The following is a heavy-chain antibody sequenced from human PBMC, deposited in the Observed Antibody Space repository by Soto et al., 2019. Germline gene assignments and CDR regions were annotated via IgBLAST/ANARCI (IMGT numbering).Heavy chain of an antibody. CDR2: ISGSGGST. D-gene: IGHD4-17*01. V-gene: IGHV3-23*01. CDR3: AKEGWTTPSGSYMDV. CDR1: GFTFSSCA. J-gene: IGHJ6*03. Sequence: GGSLTLARAASGFTFSSCAMSWVRQAPGKGLEWVSAISGSGGSTYYADSVKGRFTISRDNSKNTLYLQMNSLRAEDTAVYYCAKEGWTTPSGSYMDVWGKGTTVTVSS.